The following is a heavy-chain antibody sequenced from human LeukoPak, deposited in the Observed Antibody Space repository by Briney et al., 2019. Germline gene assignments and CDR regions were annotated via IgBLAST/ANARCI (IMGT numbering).Heavy chain of an antibody. Sequence: SETLSLTCSVSGNSISSYYWSWIRQPPGKGLEWIGYIHDSGSTNSNPSLKSRVTISIDTPKNQFSLKLSYVTAADTAVYYCARDGLTTSGENWFDPWGQGTLVTVSS. CDR2: IHDSGST. V-gene: IGHV4-59*01. CDR1: GNSISSYY. J-gene: IGHJ5*02. D-gene: IGHD4-4*01. CDR3: ARDGLTTSGENWFDP.